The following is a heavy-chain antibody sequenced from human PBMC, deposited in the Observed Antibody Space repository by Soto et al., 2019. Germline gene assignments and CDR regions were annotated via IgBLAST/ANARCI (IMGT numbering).Heavy chain of an antibody. CDR3: ARDPGVRLWFGEWARNMDV. Sequence: GGSLRLSCAASGFTFSSYAMHWVRQAPGKGLEYVSAISSNGGSTYYANSVKGRFTISRDNSKNTLYLQMGSLRAEDMAVYYCARDPGVRLWFGEWARNMDVWGKGTTVTVSS. CDR1: GFTFSSYA. V-gene: IGHV3-64*01. D-gene: IGHD3-10*01. CDR2: ISSNGGST. J-gene: IGHJ6*03.